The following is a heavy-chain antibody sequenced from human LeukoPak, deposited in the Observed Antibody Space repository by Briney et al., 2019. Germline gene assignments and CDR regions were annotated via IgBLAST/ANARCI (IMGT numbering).Heavy chain of an antibody. CDR1: GFTFSSYA. V-gene: IGHV3-64*01. Sequence: GGSLRLSCAASGFTFSSYAMHWVRQAPGKGLEYVSAISSNGGSTYYANSVKGRFTISRDNSKNTLYLQMGSLRAEDMAVYYCARGGSSGWYVHWGQGTLVTVSS. CDR3: ARGGSSGWYVH. J-gene: IGHJ5*02. CDR2: ISSNGGST. D-gene: IGHD6-19*01.